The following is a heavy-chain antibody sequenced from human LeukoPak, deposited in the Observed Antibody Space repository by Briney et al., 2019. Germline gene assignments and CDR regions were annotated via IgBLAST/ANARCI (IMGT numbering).Heavy chain of an antibody. J-gene: IGHJ6*04. D-gene: IGHD2-15*01. CDR3: ARGYCSGGSCSYYGMDV. CDR2: IYHSGST. V-gene: IGHV4-38-2*01. Sequence: SETLSLTCAVSGYSISSGYYWGWIRQPPGKGLEWIGSIYHSGSTYYNPSLKSRVTISVDTSKNQFSLKLSSVTAADTAVCYCARGYCSGGSCSYYGMDVWGKGTTVTVSS. CDR1: GYSISSGYY.